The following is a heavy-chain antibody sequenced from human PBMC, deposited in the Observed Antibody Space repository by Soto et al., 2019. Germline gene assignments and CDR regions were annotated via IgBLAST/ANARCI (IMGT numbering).Heavy chain of an antibody. J-gene: IGHJ4*02. Sequence: QVQLVESGGGVVQPGRSLRLSCAASGFSFSKYAMHWVRQAPAKGLEWVAVITYDESDKFYADSVKGRFTISRDNSKDTLYLQMNSLRPEDTAVYYCAAHGSGTSFYFDYWGQGTLVTVSS. CDR2: ITYDESDK. CDR1: GFSFSKYA. CDR3: AAHGSGTSFYFDY. D-gene: IGHD3-10*01. V-gene: IGHV3-30-3*01.